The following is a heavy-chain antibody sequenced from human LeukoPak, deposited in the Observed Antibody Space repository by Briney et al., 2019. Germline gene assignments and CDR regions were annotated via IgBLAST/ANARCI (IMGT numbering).Heavy chain of an antibody. CDR2: LYYSGST. CDR1: GGSINSYY. V-gene: IGHV4-59*08. CDR3: ATHWYGDDYSWDAFDI. D-gene: IGHD4-17*01. Sequence: PSETLSLTCGVSGGSINSYYWSWIRQPPGKGLEWIGYLYYSGSTNYNPSLKSRVTMSVDSSKNQVSLKLTSVTAADTAMYYCATHWYGDDYSWDAFDIWGQGTLVTVSA. J-gene: IGHJ3*02.